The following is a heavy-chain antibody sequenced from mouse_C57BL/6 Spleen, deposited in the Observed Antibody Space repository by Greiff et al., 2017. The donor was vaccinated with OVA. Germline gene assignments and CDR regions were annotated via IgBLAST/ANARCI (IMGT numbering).Heavy chain of an antibody. CDR1: GFTFSSYA. D-gene: IGHD1-1*01. V-gene: IGHV5-4*01. Sequence: EVQGVESGGGLVKPGGSLKLSCAASGFTFSSYAMSWVRQTPEKRLEWVATISDGGSYTYYPDNVKGRFTISRDNAKNNLYLQMSTLNSEDTAMYYCARGYYGSSYEWFAYWGQGTLVTVSA. J-gene: IGHJ3*01. CDR2: ISDGGSYT. CDR3: ARGYYGSSYEWFAY.